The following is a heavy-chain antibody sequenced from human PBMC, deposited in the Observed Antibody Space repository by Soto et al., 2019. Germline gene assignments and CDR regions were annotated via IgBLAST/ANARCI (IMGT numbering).Heavy chain of an antibody. D-gene: IGHD1-26*01. J-gene: IGHJ4*02. CDR1: GFTLGSYG. CDR2: VSYDGSNK. V-gene: IGHV3-30*03. CDR3: VRDDFGLGIHY. Sequence: PWGSLRLSWAACGFTLGSYGIHWVRQAPGKGLEWVAVVSYDGSNKYYADSVKGRITISRDNAKNTLYLQMNSLRAEDTAVYYCVRDDFGLGIHYWGPGTLLTVSS.